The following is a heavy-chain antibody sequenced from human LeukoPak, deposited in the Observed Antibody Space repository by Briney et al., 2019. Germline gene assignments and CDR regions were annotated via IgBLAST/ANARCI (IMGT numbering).Heavy chain of an antibody. Sequence: ASVKVSCKASGYMFTGYYMHWVRQAPGQGLEWMGWINGNNGGTKYAQKFQGRVTMTRDTSISTAYMELTRLRSDDTAVYYCARDRYGSGSYKDYWGQGTLVTVSS. CDR2: INGNNGGT. CDR1: GYMFTGYY. D-gene: IGHD3-10*01. J-gene: IGHJ4*02. V-gene: IGHV1-2*02. CDR3: ARDRYGSGSYKDY.